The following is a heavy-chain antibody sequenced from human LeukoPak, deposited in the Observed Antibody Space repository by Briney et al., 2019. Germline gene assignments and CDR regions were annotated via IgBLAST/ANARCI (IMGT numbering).Heavy chain of an antibody. CDR2: IYSGGST. Sequence: GGSLRLSCAASGFTVSSNYMSWVRQAPGKGLEWVSVIYSGGSTYYADSVKGRFTISRDNSKNTLYLQMNSLRAEDTAVYYCAKDPEWELLSYFDYWGQGTLVTVSS. D-gene: IGHD1-26*01. CDR1: GFTVSSNY. CDR3: AKDPEWELLSYFDY. J-gene: IGHJ4*02. V-gene: IGHV3-53*01.